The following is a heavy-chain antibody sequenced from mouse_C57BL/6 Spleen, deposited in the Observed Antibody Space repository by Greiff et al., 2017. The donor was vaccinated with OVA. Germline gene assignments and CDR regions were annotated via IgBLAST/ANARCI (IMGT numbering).Heavy chain of an antibody. CDR2: IDPSDSYT. Sequence: LQPGAELVMPGASVKLSCKASGYTFTSYWMHWVKQRPGQGLEWIGEIDPSDSYTNYNQKFKGKSTLTVDKSSSTAYMQLSSLTSEDSAVYYCARGTRQLSYYAMDYWGQGTSVTVSS. J-gene: IGHJ4*01. CDR1: GYTFTSYW. V-gene: IGHV1-69*01. D-gene: IGHD3-2*02. CDR3: ARGTRQLSYYAMDY.